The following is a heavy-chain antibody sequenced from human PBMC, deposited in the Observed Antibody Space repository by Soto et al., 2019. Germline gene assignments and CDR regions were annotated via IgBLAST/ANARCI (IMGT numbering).Heavy chain of an antibody. D-gene: IGHD1-26*01. CDR3: ARDREGATSHGMDV. V-gene: IGHV1-69*01. CDR2: IIPIVGTA. Sequence: QGQLVQSGAEVKKPGSSVQVSCKASGGAFSSYAIIWVRQAPGQGLEWMGGIIPIVGTANYAQKFQGRVTITADESTSTAYMELSSLRSEDTAVYYCARDREGATSHGMDVWGQGTTVTVSS. J-gene: IGHJ6*02. CDR1: GGAFSSYA.